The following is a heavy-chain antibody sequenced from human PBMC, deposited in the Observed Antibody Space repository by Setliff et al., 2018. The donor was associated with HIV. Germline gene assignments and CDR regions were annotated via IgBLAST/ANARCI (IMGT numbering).Heavy chain of an antibody. V-gene: IGHV4-59*01. D-gene: IGHD6-19*01. J-gene: IGHJ4*02. CDR3: ARGDSSGWYKRANYFDY. CDR1: GGSISNYY. CDR2: VSSSGTT. Sequence: KTSETLSLTCTVSGGSISNYYWSWIRQPPGKGLEWLGYVSSSGTTNYNPSLKSRVTISVDTSKNQFSLKLSSVTAADTAVYYCARGDSSGWYKRANYFDYWGQGTLVTVSS.